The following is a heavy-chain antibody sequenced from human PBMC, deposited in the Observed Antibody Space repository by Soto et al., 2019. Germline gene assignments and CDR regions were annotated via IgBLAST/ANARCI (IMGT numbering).Heavy chain of an antibody. D-gene: IGHD3-22*01. Sequence: WTWIRQKPGAGLEWIGYIYYSGATYYTPSLKTRVSISLHKSQNYFSLELSSVTAADTAVYYCATTNGAYSYDSVSWGQGTLVTVSS. CDR3: ATTNGAYSYDSVS. V-gene: IGHV4-31*02. J-gene: IGHJ5*02. CDR2: IYYSGAT.